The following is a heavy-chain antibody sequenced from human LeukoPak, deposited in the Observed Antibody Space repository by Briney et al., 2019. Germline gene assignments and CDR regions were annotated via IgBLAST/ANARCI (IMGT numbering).Heavy chain of an antibody. Sequence: SETLSLTCTVSGGSISSYYWSWIRQPAGKGLEWIGRIYTSWSTNYNPSLKSRVTMSVDTSKNQFSLKLSSVTAADTAVYYCASTPIVVVPAAMHYYYYYMDVWGKGTTVTVSS. D-gene: IGHD2-2*01. J-gene: IGHJ6*03. CDR1: GGSISSYY. CDR2: IYTSWST. V-gene: IGHV4-4*07. CDR3: ASTPIVVVPAAMHYYYYYMDV.